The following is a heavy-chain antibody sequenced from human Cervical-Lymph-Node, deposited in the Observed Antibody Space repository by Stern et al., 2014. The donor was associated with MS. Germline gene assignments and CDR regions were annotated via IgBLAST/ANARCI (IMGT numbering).Heavy chain of an antibody. CDR1: GFTFGRHS. Sequence: VQLLESGGGVVQPGRSLRLSCATSGFTFGRHSMHWVRQAPGQGLEWGAIISYDGSSQHYADSVKGRFTISRSNSNNTLYLQMNSLRVEDTAMYYCARPAAARYFDYWGQGSQVTVSS. V-gene: IGHV3-30-3*01. CDR3: ARPAAARYFDY. J-gene: IGHJ4*02. CDR2: ISYDGSSQ. D-gene: IGHD6-25*01.